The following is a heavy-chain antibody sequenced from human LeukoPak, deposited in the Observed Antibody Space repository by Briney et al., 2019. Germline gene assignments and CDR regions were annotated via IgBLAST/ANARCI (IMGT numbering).Heavy chain of an antibody. Sequence: GASVKVSCKASGYTFTSYYMQWVRQAPGQGLEWMGIINPSGGSTSYAQKFQGRVTMTRDTSTSTVYMELSSLRSEDTAVYYCAGVSGYCSGGSCYGLPSHGMDVWGQGTTVTVSS. V-gene: IGHV1-46*01. CDR1: GYTFTSYY. J-gene: IGHJ6*02. D-gene: IGHD2-15*01. CDR3: AGVSGYCSGGSCYGLPSHGMDV. CDR2: INPSGGST.